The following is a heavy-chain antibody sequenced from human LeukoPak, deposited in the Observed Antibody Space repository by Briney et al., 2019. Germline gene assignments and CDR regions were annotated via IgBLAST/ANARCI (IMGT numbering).Heavy chain of an antibody. D-gene: IGHD6-13*01. Sequence: GGSLRLSCAASGFTFSSYAMSWVRQAPGKGLEWVSAISGSAGSTYYADSVKGRFTISRDNSKSTLSLQMSSLRAEDTAVYYCAKDRGVRVAVTGSSLFDDWGQGILVTVSS. CDR3: AKDRGVRVAVTGSSLFDD. J-gene: IGHJ4*02. V-gene: IGHV3-23*01. CDR2: ISGSAGST. CDR1: GFTFSSYA.